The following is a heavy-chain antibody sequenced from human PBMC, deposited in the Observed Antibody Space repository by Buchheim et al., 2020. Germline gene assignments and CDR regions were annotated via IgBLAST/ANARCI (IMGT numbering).Heavy chain of an antibody. CDR3: AKSPSGVTAGYFYGIDV. Sequence: EVQLVESGGGLVQPGGSLRLSCAASGFTFSSYWMSWVRQAPGKGLEWVANIKQDGSEKYYVDSVKGRFTISRDNAKNSLYLQMNTLRAEDTAVYYCAKSPSGVTAGYFYGIDVWGQGTT. J-gene: IGHJ6*02. V-gene: IGHV3-7*03. D-gene: IGHD2-21*02. CDR1: GFTFSSYW. CDR2: IKQDGSEK.